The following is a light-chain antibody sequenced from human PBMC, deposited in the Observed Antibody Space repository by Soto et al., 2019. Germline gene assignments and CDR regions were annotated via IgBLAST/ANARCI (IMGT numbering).Light chain of an antibody. CDR3: SSYQGSNRWGD. V-gene: IGLV2-8*01. CDR2: EVC. Sequence: CVLTQPPSASGSPGPSVTISCTGASSDVGVFNYVSWCQQHPGKAPKVGMYEVCKRPSGVPDRFSGSKPRNTASLTFSGLQAEDEADYSCSSYQGSNRWGDFGTGTKVTVL. J-gene: IGLJ1*01. CDR1: SSDVGVFNY.